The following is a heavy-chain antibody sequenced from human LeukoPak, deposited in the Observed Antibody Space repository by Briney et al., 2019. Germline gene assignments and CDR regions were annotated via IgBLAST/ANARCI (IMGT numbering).Heavy chain of an antibody. CDR1: GGSISSGGYY. Sequence: SETLSLTCTVSGGSISSGGYYWSWIRQHPGKGLEWIGYIYYSGSTYYNPSLKSRVTISVDTSKNQFSLKLSSVTAADTAVYYCARDISLGPFVRELGYDAYDIWGQGTMVTVSS. CDR3: ARDISLGPFVRELGYDAYDI. CDR2: IYYSGST. D-gene: IGHD3-22*01. J-gene: IGHJ3*02. V-gene: IGHV4-31*03.